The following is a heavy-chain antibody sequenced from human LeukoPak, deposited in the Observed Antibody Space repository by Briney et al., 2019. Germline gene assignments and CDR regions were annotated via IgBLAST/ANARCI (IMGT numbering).Heavy chain of an antibody. CDR3: ARGFTMVRGPYGWFDP. CDR1: GDSINNYY. Sequence: PSETLSLTCTVSGDSINNYYWSWIRQAAGKGLEWIGRIYTSGSTNYNPSLKSRVTVSVDTSKNQFSLKLSSVTVADTAVYYCARGFTMVRGPYGWFDPWGQGAQVTVSS. J-gene: IGHJ5*02. D-gene: IGHD3-10*01. CDR2: IYTSGST. V-gene: IGHV4-4*07.